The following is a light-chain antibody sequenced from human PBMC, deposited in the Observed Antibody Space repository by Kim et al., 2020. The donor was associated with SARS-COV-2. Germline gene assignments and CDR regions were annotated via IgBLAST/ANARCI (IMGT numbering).Light chain of an antibody. J-gene: IGKJ5*01. CDR1: QDIRND. CDR2: GAS. CDR3: QQTYSFPQIT. Sequence: SVGDRVTITCRGSQDIRNDLGWYQQNPGRAPKRLIYGASSLQSGVPSRFSGSGSGTEFTLTISSVQPEDFATYSCQQTYSFPQITFGQGTRLEIK. V-gene: IGKV1-17*01.